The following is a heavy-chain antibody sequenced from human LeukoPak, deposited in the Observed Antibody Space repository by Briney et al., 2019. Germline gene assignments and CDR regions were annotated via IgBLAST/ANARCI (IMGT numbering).Heavy chain of an antibody. V-gene: IGHV1-2*02. Sequence: ASVKVSCKASGYTFTGYYMHWVRQAPGQGLEWMGWINPNSGGTNYAQKLQGRVTMTTDTSTSTAYMELRSLRSDDTAVYYCARVIGYGDYGCFDYWGQGTLVTVSS. CDR2: INPNSGGT. CDR3: ARVIGYGDYGCFDY. J-gene: IGHJ4*02. CDR1: GYTFTGYY. D-gene: IGHD4-17*01.